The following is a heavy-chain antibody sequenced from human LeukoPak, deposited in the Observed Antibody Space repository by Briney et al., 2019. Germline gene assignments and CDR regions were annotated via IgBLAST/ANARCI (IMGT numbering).Heavy chain of an antibody. CDR1: GYTFTGYY. D-gene: IGHD3-3*01. CDR3: ATDYDFWSGSDY. J-gene: IGHJ4*02. V-gene: IGHV1-2*06. CDR2: INPNSGGT. Sequence: ASVKVSCKASGYTFTGYYMHWVRQTPGQGLEWMGRINPNSGGTNYAQKFQGRVTMTRDTSISTAYMELSRLRSDDTAVYYCATDYDFWSGSDYWGQGTLVTVSS.